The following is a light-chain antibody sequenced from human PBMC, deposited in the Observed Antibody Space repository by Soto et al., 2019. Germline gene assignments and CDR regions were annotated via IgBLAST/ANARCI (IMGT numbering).Light chain of an antibody. CDR1: NSVVGSYNK. Sequence: QSALTQPDSLPGSVGQSIATSCTGTNSVVGSYNKVSWYQQNPGKAPNLMIYEDTKRRSGVSYRVSGSKSGNTASLTISGLQAEDEADYYCCSYATSSTYVFGTGTKVTAL. V-gene: IGLV2-23*01. CDR3: CSYATSSTYV. CDR2: EDT. J-gene: IGLJ1*01.